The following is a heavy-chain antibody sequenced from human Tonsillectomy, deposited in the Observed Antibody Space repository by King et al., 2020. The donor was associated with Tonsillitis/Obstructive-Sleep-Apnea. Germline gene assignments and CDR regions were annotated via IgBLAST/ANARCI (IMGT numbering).Heavy chain of an antibody. CDR1: GYTFTSYG. CDR2: ISAYNGNT. Sequence: QLVQSGAEVKKPGASVKVSCKASGYTFTSYGISWVRQAPGQGLEWMGWISAYNGNTNYAQKLQGRVTMTTDTSTSTAYMELRSLRSYDTAVYYCARGPTLGYCSSTSCYDAFDIWGQGTMVTVSS. CDR3: ARGPTLGYCSSTSCYDAFDI. D-gene: IGHD2-2*01. V-gene: IGHV1-18*01. J-gene: IGHJ3*02.